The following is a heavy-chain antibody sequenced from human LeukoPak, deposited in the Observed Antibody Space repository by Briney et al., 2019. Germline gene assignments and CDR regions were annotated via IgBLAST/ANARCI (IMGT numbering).Heavy chain of an antibody. Sequence: SETLSLTCTVSGASISSGSYYWGWIRQPPEKGLEWIGSIYYSGSTYYNPSLKSRVTISVDTSKNQFSLKLSSVTAADTAVYYCARERSTNDAFDIWGQGTMVTVSS. CDR1: GASISSGSYY. D-gene: IGHD1-26*01. CDR2: IYYSGST. V-gene: IGHV4-39*07. J-gene: IGHJ3*02. CDR3: ARERSTNDAFDI.